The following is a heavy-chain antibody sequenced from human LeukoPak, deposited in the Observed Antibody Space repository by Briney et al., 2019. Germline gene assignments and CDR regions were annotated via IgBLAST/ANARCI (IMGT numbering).Heavy chain of an antibody. Sequence: GESLRISCKGSGYSFTSYWISWVRQMPAKGLEWRGRIDPSDSYTNYSPSFQGHVTISAGKSISTAYLQWSSLKASDTAMYYCARQGREGYSYNDYWAQGTLVTVSS. CDR2: IDPSDSYT. J-gene: IGHJ4*02. CDR1: GYSFTSYW. CDR3: ARQGREGYSYNDY. D-gene: IGHD5-18*01. V-gene: IGHV5-10-1*01.